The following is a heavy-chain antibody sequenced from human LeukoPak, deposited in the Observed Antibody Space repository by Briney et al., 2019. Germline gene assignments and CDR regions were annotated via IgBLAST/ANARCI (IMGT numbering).Heavy chain of an antibody. CDR1: GDSISSYF. CDR3: ARLYDSWAFDI. CDR2: IYYSGSI. D-gene: IGHD3-22*01. Sequence: KPSETLSLTCTVSGDSISSYFWSWIRQPPGKGLEFIGYIYYSGSISYNPSLKSRVTISVDTSNNQFSLKLTSVTPADTAVYYCARLYDSWAFDIWGQGTMVTVSS. V-gene: IGHV4-59*01. J-gene: IGHJ3*02.